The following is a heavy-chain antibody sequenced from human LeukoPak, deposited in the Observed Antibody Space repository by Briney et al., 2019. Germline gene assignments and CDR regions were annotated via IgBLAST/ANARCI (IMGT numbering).Heavy chain of an antibody. Sequence: SETLSLTCAVYGGSFSGYYWNWIRQPPGKGLEWIGEINHSGSANYNPSLKSRVTISVDTSKNQFSLKLSSVTAADTAVYYCARGPLFSRNFDYWGQGTLVTVSS. V-gene: IGHV4-34*01. D-gene: IGHD3-3*02. CDR2: INHSGSA. CDR3: ARGPLFSRNFDY. J-gene: IGHJ4*02. CDR1: GGSFSGYY.